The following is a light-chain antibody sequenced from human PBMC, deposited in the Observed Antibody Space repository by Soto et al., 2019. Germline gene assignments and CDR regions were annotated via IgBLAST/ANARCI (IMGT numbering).Light chain of an antibody. V-gene: IGKV3-15*01. J-gene: IGKJ2*01. CDR1: QSVSSN. CDR2: GAS. Sequence: EIVMTQSPATLSVSPGERATLSCRASQSVSSNLAWYQQKPGQAPRLLLYGASTRATGIPARFSGSGSGTDFTLTISRLEAEDFAVYYCQQYDTSPRTFGQGTKVDIK. CDR3: QQYDTSPRT.